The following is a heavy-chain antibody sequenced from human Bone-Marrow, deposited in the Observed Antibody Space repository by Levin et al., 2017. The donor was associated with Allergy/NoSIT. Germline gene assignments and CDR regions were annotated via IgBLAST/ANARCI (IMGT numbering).Heavy chain of an antibody. Sequence: QAGESLKISCAASGFTFSSYSMHWVRQAPGKGLEWVALISYYGSTKYYTDSLRGRFTISRDNSKNTLYLQMNSLRPEDTAVYYCARGGDYRTNTVGWFDPWGQGTLVTVSS. CDR3: ARGGDYRTNTVGWFDP. CDR2: ISYYGSTK. D-gene: IGHD4-11*01. CDR1: GFTFSSYS. V-gene: IGHV3-30-3*01. J-gene: IGHJ5*02.